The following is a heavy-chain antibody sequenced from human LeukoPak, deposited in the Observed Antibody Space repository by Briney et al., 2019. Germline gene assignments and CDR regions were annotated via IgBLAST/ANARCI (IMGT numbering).Heavy chain of an antibody. CDR1: GFTISSSY. CDR3: ARESNTGCHFDY. D-gene: IGHD2-2*01. CDR2: IYRGDKT. V-gene: IGHV3-53*01. Sequence: GGSLRLSCAASGFTISSSYMSWLRQAPGKGLEWVSVIYRGDKTYYADSVKGRFTISRDNSRNTLYLQLNSLRAEDTAIYYCARESNTGCHFDYWGQGTLVTVSS. J-gene: IGHJ4*02.